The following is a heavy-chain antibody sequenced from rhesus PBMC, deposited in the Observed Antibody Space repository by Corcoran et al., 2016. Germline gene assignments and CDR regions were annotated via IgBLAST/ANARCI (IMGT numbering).Heavy chain of an antibody. CDR1: GGSISSGYYY. V-gene: IGHV4-122*02. J-gene: IGHJ4*01. Sequence: QVQLQESGPGLVKPSETLSLTCAVSGGSISSGYYYWSWIRQPPGKGLELIGYIIYMGSTMSNQSLKSRVTISRDPSQNQFSLRLSSVTAADTAVYYCARSSGSYYFDYWGQGVLVTVSS. D-gene: IGHD1-44*02. CDR2: IIYMGST. CDR3: ARSSGSYYFDY.